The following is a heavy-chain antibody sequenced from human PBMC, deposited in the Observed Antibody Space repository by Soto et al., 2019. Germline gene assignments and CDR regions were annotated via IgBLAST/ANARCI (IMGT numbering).Heavy chain of an antibody. CDR2: ISSSSSTI. Sequence: EVQLVESWGGLVQPGGSLRLSCAASGFTFSSYSMNWVRQAPGKGLEWVSYISSSSSTIYYADSVKGRFTISRDNAKNSLYLQMNSLRAEDTAVYYCARHYGDYCLYYWGQGTLVTVSS. CDR1: GFTFSSYS. CDR3: ARHYGDYCLYY. V-gene: IGHV3-48*01. D-gene: IGHD4-17*01. J-gene: IGHJ4*02.